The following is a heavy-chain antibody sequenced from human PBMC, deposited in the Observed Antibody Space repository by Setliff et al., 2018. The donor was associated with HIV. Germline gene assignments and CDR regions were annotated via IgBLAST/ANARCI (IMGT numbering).Heavy chain of an antibody. CDR1: GGSVTSGTYY. J-gene: IGHJ4*02. D-gene: IGHD1-26*01. CDR3: ARATPGGTYFPYNFDY. V-gene: IGHV4-61*09. Sequence: SETLSLTCTVSGGSVTSGTYYWSWIRQPAGKGLEWIGHVYTSVSTNFNPSLESRFTISVDTSKNQFSLKLSSVTAADTAIYYCARATPGGTYFPYNFDYWGQGSLVTVSS. CDR2: VYTSVST.